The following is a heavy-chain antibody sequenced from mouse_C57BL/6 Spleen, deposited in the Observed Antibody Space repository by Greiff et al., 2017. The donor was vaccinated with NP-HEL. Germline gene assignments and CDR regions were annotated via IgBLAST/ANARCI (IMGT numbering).Heavy chain of an antibody. CDR2: IDPNNGGT. CDR3: ERRNYGTSHWYFDV. J-gene: IGHJ1*03. CDR1: GYTFTSYW. V-gene: IGHV1-72*01. Sequence: QVQLQQPGAELVKPGASVKLSCTASGYTFTSYWMHWVNQRPGRGLEWIGRIDPNNGGTNYNEKFKNKATLTVDKPSSTAYMQLSSLTSEDSAVYYCERRNYGTSHWYFDVWGTGTTVTVSS. D-gene: IGHD1-1*01.